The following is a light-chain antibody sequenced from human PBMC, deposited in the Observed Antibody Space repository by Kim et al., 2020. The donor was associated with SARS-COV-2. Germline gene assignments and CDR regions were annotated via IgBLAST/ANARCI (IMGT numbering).Light chain of an antibody. V-gene: IGKV1-27*01. CDR1: QVIRNY. Sequence: DIQMTQSPSSLSASVGDRVTITCRASQVIRNYLAWYQQKPGKVPKLLIYGASSLQSGVPSRFSGSGSGTDFTLTISSVQPEDFATYYCQQHSTSPFTFGQGTKVEIK. CDR3: QQHSTSPFT. J-gene: IGKJ1*01. CDR2: GAS.